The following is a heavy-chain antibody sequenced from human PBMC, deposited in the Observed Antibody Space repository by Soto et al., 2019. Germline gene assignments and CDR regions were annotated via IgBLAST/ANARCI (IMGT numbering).Heavy chain of an antibody. V-gene: IGHV1-18*01. CDR1: GYSFTNHG. J-gene: IGHJ5*02. CDR3: VRARTARFDP. CDR2: IGANGNT. Sequence: QIQLVQSGAEVRKPGASVKVSCKASGYSFTNHGFSWVRQAPGQGLEWMGGIGANGNTNYEEKFRGRVTLTTDTSTSTVYMELGRLRSDATAVYYCVRARTARFDPWGQGNLVTVSS.